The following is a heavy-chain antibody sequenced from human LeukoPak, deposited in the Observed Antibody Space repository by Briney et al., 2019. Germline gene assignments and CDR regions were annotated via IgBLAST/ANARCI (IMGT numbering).Heavy chain of an antibody. J-gene: IGHJ3*01. CDR1: GFTFSSYT. CDR3: ARARSSGSHRVVNAFDV. CDR2: ISITSEYI. D-gene: IGHD1-26*01. V-gene: IGHV3-21*01. Sequence: GGSLRLSCAASGFTFSSYTMNWVRQAPGKGLEWVSSISITSEYIYYPDSMKGRFTISRDNAKNSLYLQMNSLRAEDTAVYYCARARSSGSHRVVNAFDVWGQGTMVTVSS.